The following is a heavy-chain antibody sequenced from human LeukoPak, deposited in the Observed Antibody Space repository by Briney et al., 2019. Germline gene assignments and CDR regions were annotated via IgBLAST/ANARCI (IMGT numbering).Heavy chain of an antibody. CDR3: AKDEYVRYSSGWYDGGFDY. J-gene: IGHJ4*02. CDR1: GFTFSSYA. CDR2: ISGSGGST. D-gene: IGHD6-19*01. Sequence: GGSLRLSCAASGFTFSSYAMSWVRQAPGKGLEWVSAISGSGGSTYYADSVKGRFTISRDNSKNTLYLQMNSLRAEDTAVYYCAKDEYVRYSSGWYDGGFDYWGQGTLVTVSS. V-gene: IGHV3-23*01.